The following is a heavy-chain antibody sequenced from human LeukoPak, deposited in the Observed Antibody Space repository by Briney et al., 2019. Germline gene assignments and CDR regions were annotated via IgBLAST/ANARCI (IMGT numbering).Heavy chain of an antibody. Sequence: GGSLRLSCAASGFTFSSYAMSWVRQAPGKGLEWVSGIIDSGESTYYANFAKGRFTISRDNSNNTLYLQMNSLRAEDTAVYYCASIVYYYDSSGYNFDYWGQGTLVTVSS. CDR3: ASIVYYYDSSGYNFDY. V-gene: IGHV3-23*01. J-gene: IGHJ4*02. D-gene: IGHD3-22*01. CDR1: GFTFSSYA. CDR2: IIDSGEST.